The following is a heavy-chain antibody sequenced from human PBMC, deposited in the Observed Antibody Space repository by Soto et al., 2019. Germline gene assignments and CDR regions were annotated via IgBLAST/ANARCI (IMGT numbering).Heavy chain of an antibody. V-gene: IGHV3-30-3*01. Sequence: PGASLRLSCAASGFTFSSYAMHWVRQAPGKGLEWVAVISYDGSNKYYADSVKGRFTISRDNSKNTLYLQMNSLRAEDTAVYYCARDYRLRYYYDSSGYYHMDNWFDPWGQGT. J-gene: IGHJ5*02. CDR2: ISYDGSNK. CDR1: GFTFSSYA. CDR3: ARDYRLRYYYDSSGYYHMDNWFDP. D-gene: IGHD3-22*01.